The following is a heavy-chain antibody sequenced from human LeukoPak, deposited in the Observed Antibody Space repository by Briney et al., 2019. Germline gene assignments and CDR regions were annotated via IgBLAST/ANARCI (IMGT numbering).Heavy chain of an antibody. J-gene: IGHJ3*02. CDR1: GFDFNTYS. D-gene: IGHD3-22*01. V-gene: IGHV3-21*01. CDR3: ARVSQVDDYYDSSVRDAFDI. Sequence: GGSPRLSCAGSGFDFNTYSMNWIRQAPGKGLEWVSSISSGSSYIYYSDSVKGRFTISRDNAKNSLYLQMNSLRDEDTAVYYCARVSQVDDYYDSSVRDAFDIWGQGTMVTVSS. CDR2: ISSGSSYI.